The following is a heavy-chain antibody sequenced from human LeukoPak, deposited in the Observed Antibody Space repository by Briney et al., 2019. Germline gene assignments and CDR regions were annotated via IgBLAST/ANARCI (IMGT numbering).Heavy chain of an antibody. D-gene: IGHD3-16*01. Sequence: SETLSLTCAVSGGSVSSSNWWSWARQPPGKGLEWIGEIYHSGSTNYNPSLRSRVTISVDKSKNQFFLKLSSVTAADTAVYYCARSGGTYAYVWGSLNWFDPWGQGTLVTVSS. V-gene: IGHV4-4*02. CDR1: GGSVSSSNW. CDR2: IYHSGST. CDR3: ARSGGTYAYVWGSLNWFDP. J-gene: IGHJ5*02.